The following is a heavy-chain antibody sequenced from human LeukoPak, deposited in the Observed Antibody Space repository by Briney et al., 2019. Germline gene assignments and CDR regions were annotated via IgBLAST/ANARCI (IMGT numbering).Heavy chain of an antibody. CDR2: IYYSGST. V-gene: IGHV4-39*07. Sequence: SETLSLTCTVSGGSISNNNYYWGWIRQPPGKGLEWIGSIYYSGSTYYNPSLKSRVTISVDTSKNQFSLKLSSVTAADTAVYYCARDGGLGWFGELLSRFDPWGQGTLVTVSS. CDR1: GGSISNNNYY. CDR3: ARDGGLGWFGELLSRFDP. D-gene: IGHD3-10*01. J-gene: IGHJ5*02.